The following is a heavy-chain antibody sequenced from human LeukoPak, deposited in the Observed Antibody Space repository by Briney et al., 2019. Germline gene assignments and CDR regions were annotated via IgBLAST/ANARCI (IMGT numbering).Heavy chain of an antibody. Sequence: GGSLRLSCEASGFTFTSYAIHWVRQAPGKGLEWVSSTSASGSGTFYTDSMSGRFTISRDNAKKTLFLQMKNLRLGDTALYYCAQGRDTSGRQNFDFWGQGTLVTVSS. CDR2: TSASGSGT. V-gene: IGHV3-23*01. CDR1: GFTFTSYA. D-gene: IGHD6-19*01. CDR3: AQGRDTSGRQNFDF. J-gene: IGHJ4*02.